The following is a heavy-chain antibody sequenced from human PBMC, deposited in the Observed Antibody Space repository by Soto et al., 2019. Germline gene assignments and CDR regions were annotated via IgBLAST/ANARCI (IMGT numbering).Heavy chain of an antibody. D-gene: IGHD4-4*01. CDR3: ARLSNPWGNSVRDY. CDR2: IYYSGST. Sequence: QVQLQESGPGLVKPSQTLSLTCTVSGGSISSGGYYWSWIRQHPGKGLEWIGYIYYSGSTYYNPSLKRRVTISVDTSKNQFTLKLSSVTAADTAVYYCARLSNPWGNSVRDYWGQGTLVTVSS. V-gene: IGHV4-31*03. J-gene: IGHJ4*02. CDR1: GGSISSGGYY.